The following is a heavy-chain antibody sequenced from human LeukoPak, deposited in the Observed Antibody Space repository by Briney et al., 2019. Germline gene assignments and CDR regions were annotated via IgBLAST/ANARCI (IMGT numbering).Heavy chain of an antibody. CDR1: GGTFSSYA. Sequence: GASVKVSCKASGGTFSSYAISWVRQAPGQGLEWMGRIIPILGIANYAQKFQGRVTMTRDTSTSTVYMELSSLRSEDTAVYYCARGYDSSGYYPPLFDYWGQGTLVTVSS. CDR2: IIPILGIA. V-gene: IGHV1-69*04. J-gene: IGHJ4*02. D-gene: IGHD3-22*01. CDR3: ARGYDSSGYYPPLFDY.